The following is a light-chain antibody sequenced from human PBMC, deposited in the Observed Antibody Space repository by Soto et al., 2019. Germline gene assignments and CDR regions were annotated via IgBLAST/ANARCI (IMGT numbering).Light chain of an antibody. CDR2: RAS. V-gene: IGKV1-5*03. CDR1: QSINGW. CDR3: QQYNSYFFT. J-gene: IGKJ3*01. Sequence: DIQMTQSPSTLSASVGDRVNITCRASQSINGWLAWYQQKPGKAPKLLISRASDLQTGVPSRFSGSGSGTECTLTISSLQTDDCATYYCQQYNSYFFTFGPGTKVDVK.